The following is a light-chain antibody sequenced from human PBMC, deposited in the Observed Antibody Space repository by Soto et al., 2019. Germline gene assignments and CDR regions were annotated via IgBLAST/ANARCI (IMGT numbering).Light chain of an antibody. V-gene: IGLV2-14*01. J-gene: IGLJ1*01. CDR2: QVS. Sequence: QSALTQPASVSGSPGQSITISCTGTSSDVGGYYYVSWYQHHPGKAPKLMIYQVSNRPSGVSNRFSGSKSGNTASLTISGLQAEDEADYYCSSYTSSNTLYVFGTGTKLTVL. CDR1: SSDVGGYYY. CDR3: SSYTSSNTLYV.